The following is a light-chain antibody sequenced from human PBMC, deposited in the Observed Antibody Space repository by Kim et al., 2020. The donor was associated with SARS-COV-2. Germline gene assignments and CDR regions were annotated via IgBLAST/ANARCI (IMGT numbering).Light chain of an antibody. CDR1: KLGDKY. J-gene: IGLJ2*01. Sequence: VSPGQTASITCSGDKLGDKYVCWYQQKPGQSPVLVIYQDNKRPSGIPERFSGSNSGNTATLTISGTQAMDEADYYCQAWDSSTAVFGGGTQLTVL. CDR2: QDN. CDR3: QAWDSSTAV. V-gene: IGLV3-1*01.